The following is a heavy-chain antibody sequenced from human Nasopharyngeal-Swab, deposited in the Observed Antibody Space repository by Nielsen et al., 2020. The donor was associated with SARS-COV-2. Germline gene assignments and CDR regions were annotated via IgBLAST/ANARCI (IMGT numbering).Heavy chain of an antibody. V-gene: IGHV4-39*01. CDR3: ARHSRVTTVVVVTLFDF. CDR2: MSYSGVT. J-gene: IGHJ4*02. Sequence: PGKGLEWIGSMSYSGVTFYNPSLRNRGTLSVDTSKNLLSLKLDSVTAADTALYYCARHSRVTTVVVVTLFDFWGQGIQVTVSS. D-gene: IGHD3-22*01.